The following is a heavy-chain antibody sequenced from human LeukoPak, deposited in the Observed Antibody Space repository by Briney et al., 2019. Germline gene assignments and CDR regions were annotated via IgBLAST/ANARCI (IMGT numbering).Heavy chain of an antibody. D-gene: IGHD4-17*01. CDR3: ATGASKVTTDFAHY. Sequence: GESLKISCKGSGYSFTNYWIGWVRQMPGKGLEWMGIIYPGDSDTRYSPSFQGQVTISVDKSISTAFLQWSSLKASDSAMYYCATGASKVTTDFAHYWGQGSQVAVSS. V-gene: IGHV5-51*01. CDR2: IYPGDSDT. CDR1: GYSFTNYW. J-gene: IGHJ4*02.